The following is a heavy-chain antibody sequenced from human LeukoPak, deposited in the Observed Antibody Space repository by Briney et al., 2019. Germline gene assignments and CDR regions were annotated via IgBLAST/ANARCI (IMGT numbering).Heavy chain of an antibody. CDR3: ARVDYGDYVGFDY. CDR2: IYYSGST. V-gene: IGHV4-39*01. J-gene: IGHJ4*02. D-gene: IGHD4-17*01. CDR1: GGPISSSIYY. Sequence: PSETLSLTCTVSGGPISSSIYYWGWIRQPPGKGLEWFGSIYYSGSTYYNPSLKSRVTISVDTSKNQFSLKLSSVTAADTAVYYCARVDYGDYVGFDYWGQGTLVTVSS.